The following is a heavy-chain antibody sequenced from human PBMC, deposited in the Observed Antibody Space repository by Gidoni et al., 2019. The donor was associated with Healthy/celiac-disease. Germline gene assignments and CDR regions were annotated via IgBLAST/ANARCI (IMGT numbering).Heavy chain of an antibody. CDR3: ARTAYCGGDCYSVGDY. V-gene: IGHV1-69*04. D-gene: IGHD2-21*02. J-gene: IGHJ4*02. Sequence: QVQLVQSGAEVKKPGSSVKVSCKASGGTFSSYAISWVRQAPGQGLEWMGRIIPILGIANYAQKFQGRVTITADKSTSTAYRELSSLRSEDTAVYYCARTAYCGGDCYSVGDYWGQGTLVTVSS. CDR1: GGTFSSYA. CDR2: IIPILGIA.